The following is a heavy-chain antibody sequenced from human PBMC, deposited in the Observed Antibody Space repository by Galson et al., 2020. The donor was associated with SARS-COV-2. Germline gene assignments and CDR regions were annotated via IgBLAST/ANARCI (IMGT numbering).Heavy chain of an antibody. V-gene: IGHV3-30*04. D-gene: IGHD3-10*01. CDR1: GFNFRTYA. CDR2: ISYEGQFT. Sequence: TGGSLRLSCAASGFNFRTYAMHWVRQAPGRGLEWVATISYEGQFTEHAESVKGRFTISRDNSKSTLFLEMNSPGTEDTAVYFCARDRRVTMRRGRGKGGGAVDLWGQVTMVTVSS. J-gene: IGHJ3*01. CDR3: ARDRRVTMRRGRGKGGGAVDL.